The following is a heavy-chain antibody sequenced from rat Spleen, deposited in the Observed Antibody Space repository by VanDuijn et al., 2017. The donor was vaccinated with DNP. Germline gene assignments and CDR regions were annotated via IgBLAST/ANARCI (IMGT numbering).Heavy chain of an antibody. CDR1: GFTFSKYG. V-gene: IGHV5-19*01. Sequence: EVRLVESGGGLVQPGRSLKLSCAASGFTFSKYGMAWVRQAPTKGLEWVASITSSGGGTSYRDSVKGRFTISRDNAKSTLYLQMDSLRSEDTATYYCAKDAFDYWGQGVMVTVSS. J-gene: IGHJ2*01. CDR3: AKDAFDY. CDR2: ITSSGGGT.